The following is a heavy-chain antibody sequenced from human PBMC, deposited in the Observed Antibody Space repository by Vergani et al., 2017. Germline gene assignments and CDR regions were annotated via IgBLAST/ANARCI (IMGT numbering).Heavy chain of an antibody. J-gene: IGHJ3*02. D-gene: IGHD4/OR15-4a*01. V-gene: IGHV5-51*01. CDR1: GNRFSTDW. CDR3: ARHHEDYGEYGAFDM. Sequence: EVQLLQSGPEVKKPGASLKISCQGSGNRFSTDWIGWVRQRPGKGLEWMGIIYIGDSDTRYSPSFQGQVTISADKSISIVYLQWSSLEASDTAMYYCARHHEDYGEYGAFDMWGQGTMVIVSS. CDR2: IYIGDSDT.